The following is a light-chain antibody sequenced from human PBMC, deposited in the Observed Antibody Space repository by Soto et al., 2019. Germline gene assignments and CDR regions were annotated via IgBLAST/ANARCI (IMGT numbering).Light chain of an antibody. J-gene: IGKJ2*01. Sequence: EIVLTQSPGTLSLSPGERATLSCRANQSVXSXYLAWYQQNPGQAPRLLISGASIRATGIPERFSGSGSGTDFTLTISRLEPEDSAVYYCQQYGSSPPYTFGQGTKLEIK. V-gene: IGKV3-20*01. CDR2: GAS. CDR3: QQYGSSPPYT. CDR1: QSVXSXY.